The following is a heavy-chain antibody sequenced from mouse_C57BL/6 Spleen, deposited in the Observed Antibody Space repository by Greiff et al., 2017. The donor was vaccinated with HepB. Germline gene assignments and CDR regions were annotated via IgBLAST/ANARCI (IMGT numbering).Heavy chain of an antibody. D-gene: IGHD1-1*01. J-gene: IGHJ2*01. V-gene: IGHV1-82*01. CDR1: GYAFSSSW. CDR3: ARGRLTTVVAPYFDY. CDR2: IYPGDGDT. Sequence: QVQLKQSGPELVKPGASVKISCKASGYAFSSSWMNWVKQRPGKGLERIGRIYPGDGDTNYNGKFKGKATLTADKSSSTAYMQLSSLTSEDSAVYFCARGRLTTVVAPYFDYWGQGTTLTVSS.